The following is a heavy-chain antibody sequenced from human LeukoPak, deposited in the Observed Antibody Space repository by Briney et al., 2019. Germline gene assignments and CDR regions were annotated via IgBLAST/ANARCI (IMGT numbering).Heavy chain of an antibody. CDR2: ISSSSSTI. CDR3: AKDNGCSSTSCYQDNWFDP. Sequence: GGSLRLSCAASGFTFSSYSMNWVRQAPGKGLEWVSYISSSSSTIYYADSVKGRFTISRDNSKNTLYLQMNSLRAEDTAVYYCAKDNGCSSTSCYQDNWFDPWGQGTLVTVSS. D-gene: IGHD2-2*01. J-gene: IGHJ5*02. V-gene: IGHV3-48*01. CDR1: GFTFSSYS.